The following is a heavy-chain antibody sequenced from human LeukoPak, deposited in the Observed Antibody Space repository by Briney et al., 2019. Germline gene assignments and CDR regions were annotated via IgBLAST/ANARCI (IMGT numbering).Heavy chain of an antibody. CDR2: VSGSGDNT. Sequence: PGGSLRPSCEAPGFTFSTYAISWVPQAPGKGLKWVSGVSGSGDNTYYADSVKGRFTVSRDNSKSTVYLQMNSLRVDDTAVYYCARGRLPKYYFDSWGQGTLVTVSS. CDR1: GFTFSTYA. CDR3: ARGRLPKYYFDS. V-gene: IGHV3-23*01. J-gene: IGHJ4*02. D-gene: IGHD4-11*01.